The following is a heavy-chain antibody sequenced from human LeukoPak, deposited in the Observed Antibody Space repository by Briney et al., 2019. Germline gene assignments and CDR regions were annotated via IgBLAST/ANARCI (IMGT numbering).Heavy chain of an antibody. Sequence: PSETLSLICAVYGGSFSGYYWSWIRQPPGKGLEWIGEINHSGSTNYNPSLKGRVTISVDTSKNQFSLKLSSVTAADTAVYYCARDSGTTGEVKFDPWGQGTLVTVSS. CDR2: INHSGST. V-gene: IGHV4-34*01. J-gene: IGHJ5*02. CDR1: GGSFSGYY. CDR3: ARDSGTTGEVKFDP. D-gene: IGHD1-7*01.